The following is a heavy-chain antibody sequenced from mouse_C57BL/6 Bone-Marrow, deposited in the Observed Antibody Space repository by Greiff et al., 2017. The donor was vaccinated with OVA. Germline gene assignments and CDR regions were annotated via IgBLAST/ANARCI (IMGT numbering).Heavy chain of an antibody. Sequence: DVKLVESGPGLVKPSQSLSLTCSVTGYSITSGYYWNWIRQFPGNKLEWMGYISYDGSNNYNPSLKNRISITRDTSKNQFFLKLNSVTTEDTATYYCARDRDAHYGSSDLDYGGQGTTLTVSS. CDR3: ARDRDAHYGSSDLDY. D-gene: IGHD1-1*01. J-gene: IGHJ2*01. V-gene: IGHV3-6*01. CDR2: ISYDGSN. CDR1: GYSITSGYY.